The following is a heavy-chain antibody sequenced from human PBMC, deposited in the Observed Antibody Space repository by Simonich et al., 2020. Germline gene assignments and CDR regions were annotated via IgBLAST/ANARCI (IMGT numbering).Heavy chain of an antibody. J-gene: IGHJ4*02. V-gene: IGHV3-23*01. CDR2: IVGSGARQ. CDR3: AKRSGVSITGTFDY. Sequence: EVQLLESGGGLVQPGGSLRLSCAASGFTFSSYAMSWVRGAPGKGREGVVAIVGSGARQVSADAGKGRVTSSRDNSKNPLYLQMNSLRAEDTADYYCAKRSGVSITGTFDYWGQGTLVTVSS. D-gene: IGHD1-7*01. CDR1: GFTFSSYA.